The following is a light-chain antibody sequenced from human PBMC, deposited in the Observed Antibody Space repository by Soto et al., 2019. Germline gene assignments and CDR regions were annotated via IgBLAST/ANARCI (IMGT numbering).Light chain of an antibody. V-gene: IGKV3-20*01. Sequence: EIGLTQSPGTLSLSAGARATLSCRASQRVTSSNLAWYQQKPGQAPRLLIHGASTRATGIPDRFTGGGSGTDFTLTVTRLEPEDSAVYYCQQYESSPLTFGGGTKVDI. J-gene: IGKJ4*01. CDR1: QRVTSSN. CDR2: GAS. CDR3: QQYESSPLT.